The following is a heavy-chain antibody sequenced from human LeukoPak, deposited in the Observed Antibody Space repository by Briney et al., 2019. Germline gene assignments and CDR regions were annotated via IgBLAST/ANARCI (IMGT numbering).Heavy chain of an antibody. CDR3: AKGGEGGIPFDS. D-gene: IGHD3-16*01. V-gene: IGHV3-30-3*01. CDR1: GFTFSTYT. J-gene: IGHJ4*02. CDR2: ISYDGSSD. Sequence: GRSLRLSCAASGFTFSTYTIHWVRQAPGKGLEWVAVISYDGSSDYYADSVKGRFTISRDDSKNTLYLQMNSLRAEDTAVYYCAKGGEGGIPFDSWGQGTLVTVSS.